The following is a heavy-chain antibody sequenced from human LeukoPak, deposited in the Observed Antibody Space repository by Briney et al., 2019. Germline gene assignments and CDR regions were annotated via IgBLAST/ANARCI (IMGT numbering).Heavy chain of an antibody. CDR1: GFTFSSYW. CDR3: AKIYCTSTDCYYDY. CDR2: IKQDGSAK. J-gene: IGHJ4*02. Sequence: GGSLRLSCAASGFTFSSYWMSWVRQAPGKGLEWVANIKQDGSAKYYMDSVKGRFTISRDSAKNSLFLQMNSLRAEDTAVYYCAKIYCTSTDCYYDYWGQGTLVTVSS. V-gene: IGHV3-7*01. D-gene: IGHD2-2*01.